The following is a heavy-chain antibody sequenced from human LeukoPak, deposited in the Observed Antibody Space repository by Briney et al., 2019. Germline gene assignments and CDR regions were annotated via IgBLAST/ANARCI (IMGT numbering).Heavy chain of an antibody. CDR1: GFTFSSYS. D-gene: IGHD3-10*01. CDR2: ISSSSSYI. Sequence: GGSLRLSCAASGFTFSSYSMNWVRQAPGKGLEWVSSISSSSSYIYYADSVKGRFTISRDNAKNSLYLQMNSLRAEDTAVYYCARDNYGSGSWTGYYYYMDVWGKGTTVTVSS. J-gene: IGHJ6*03. V-gene: IGHV3-21*01. CDR3: ARDNYGSGSWTGYYYYMDV.